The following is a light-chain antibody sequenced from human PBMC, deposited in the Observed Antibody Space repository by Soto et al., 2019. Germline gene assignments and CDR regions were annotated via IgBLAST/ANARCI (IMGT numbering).Light chain of an antibody. J-gene: IGKJ1*01. CDR2: DAS. Sequence: DIQRTKFPATLTASPGARVTITCRASQSISSWLAWYQQKPGKAPKLLIYDASTLESGVPSRFSGSGSGTEFTLTISSLQTDDYSTYYYQQYNSNSSWTFGQGTKVDI. V-gene: IGKV1-5*01. CDR1: QSISSW. CDR3: QQYNSNSSWT.